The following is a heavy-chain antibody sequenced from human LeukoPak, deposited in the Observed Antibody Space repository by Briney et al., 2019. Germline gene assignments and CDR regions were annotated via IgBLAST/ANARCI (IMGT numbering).Heavy chain of an antibody. CDR2: ISWNSGSI. V-gene: IGHV3-9*01. CDR1: GFTFDDYA. D-gene: IGHD2-15*01. Sequence: QPGGSLRLSCAASGFTFDDYAMHWNRQAPGKGLEWVSGISWNSGSIGYADSVKGRFTISRDNAKNSLYLQMNSLRAEDTALYYCAKDQDIVDYYGMDVWGQGTTVTVSS. J-gene: IGHJ6*02. CDR3: AKDQDIVDYYGMDV.